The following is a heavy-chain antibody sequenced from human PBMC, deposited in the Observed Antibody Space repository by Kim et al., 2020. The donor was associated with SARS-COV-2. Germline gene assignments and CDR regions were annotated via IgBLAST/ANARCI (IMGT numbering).Heavy chain of an antibody. CDR3: PRPAVSGSGTWGY. V-gene: IGHV1-3*01. CDR2: INPGNGNT. D-gene: IGHD3-10*01. J-gene: IGHJ4*02. CDR1: GYTFSTYY. Sequence: ASVKVSCKASGYTFSTYYMNWVRQAPGQRLEWMGWINPGNGNTKYSQEFQGRVTITRDTSASTVYMELSSLRSEDTAVYYCPRPAVSGSGTWGYWGQGTVITVSS.